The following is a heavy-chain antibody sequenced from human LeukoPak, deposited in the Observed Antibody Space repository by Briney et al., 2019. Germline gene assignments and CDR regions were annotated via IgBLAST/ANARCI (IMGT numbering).Heavy chain of an antibody. CDR2: ISWNSGRI. D-gene: IGHD3-16*02. Sequence: GGSLRLSCAASGFPFDDYAMHWVRQAPGRGLEWVAGISWNSGRIDYVDSLKGRFTISRDNAKNSLYLQIHSLRPEDTALHYCAKDSCANVTCYTGLDYWGQGALVTVSS. V-gene: IGHV3-9*01. J-gene: IGHJ4*02. CDR3: AKDSCANVTCYTGLDY. CDR1: GFPFDDYA.